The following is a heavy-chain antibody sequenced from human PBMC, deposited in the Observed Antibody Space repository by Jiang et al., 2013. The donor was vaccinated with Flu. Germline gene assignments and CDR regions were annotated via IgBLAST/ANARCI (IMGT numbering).Heavy chain of an antibody. CDR2: IYYTENT. V-gene: IGHV4-30-4*01. D-gene: IGHD4-23*01. J-gene: IGHJ4*02. Sequence: GSGLVKPSETLSLTCSVSGVSIDSGEYYWNWIRQSPGKGLEWIGYIYYTENTYYNPSLTSRVVISVDTSKNLLSLKLTSVTAADTAVYFCQVVTLDWDFHYWGQGTLVTVSS. CDR1: GVSIDSGEYY. CDR3: QVVTLDWDFHY.